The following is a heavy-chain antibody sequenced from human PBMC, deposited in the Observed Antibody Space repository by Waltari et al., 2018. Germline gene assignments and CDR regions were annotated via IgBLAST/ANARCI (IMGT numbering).Heavy chain of an antibody. J-gene: IGHJ4*02. CDR3: ARLEYSGYFAY. V-gene: IGHV4-38-2*01. Sequence: QVQLQESGPGLVKPSETLSLTCAVAGYSISSGDYWGWRRQPPGKGLEWIGSIYHSRSTYSPPSLQSRVTISVATSKNQFSLKLSSVTAADTVVYYCARLEYSGYFAYWGQGPLVPVSS. D-gene: IGHD1-26*01. CDR2: IYHSRST. CDR1: GYSISSGDY.